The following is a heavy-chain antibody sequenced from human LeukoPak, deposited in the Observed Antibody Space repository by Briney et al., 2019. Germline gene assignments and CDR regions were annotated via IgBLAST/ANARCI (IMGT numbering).Heavy chain of an antibody. CDR1: VGSISRYY. CDR3: ARNPPICGGDCYTGPNYYSYYDMDV. Sequence: SETLSLTCTVSVGSISRYYWSWVREPPGKGLEWIGYIYYSGSTKYNPSLKRRVSISVDTSKNQFSLKLSSVTAADTAVYYCARNPPICGGDCYTGPNYYSYYDMDVWGQGTTVTVSS. D-gene: IGHD2-21*02. V-gene: IGHV4-59*08. J-gene: IGHJ6*02. CDR2: IYYSGST.